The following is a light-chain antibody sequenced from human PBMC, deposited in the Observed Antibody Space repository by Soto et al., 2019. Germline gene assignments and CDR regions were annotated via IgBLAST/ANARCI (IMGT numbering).Light chain of an antibody. CDR1: QSITNNY. CDR3: QQYGYLVT. V-gene: IGKV3-20*01. CDR2: GAS. Sequence: EIVLTQSPGTLSLSPGERATLSCRASQSITNNYLAWYQQKPGRAHRLLIYGASSRATGIPDRFSGSGSGPDFTLTISRLEPEDFAMYYCQQYGYLVTFGGGTKVEIK. J-gene: IGKJ4*01.